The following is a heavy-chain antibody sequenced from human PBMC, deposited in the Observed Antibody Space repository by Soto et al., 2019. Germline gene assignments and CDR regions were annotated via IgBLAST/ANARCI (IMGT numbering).Heavy chain of an antibody. D-gene: IGHD1-26*01. Sequence: GGSLRLSCAASGFTFSSYAMHWVRQAPGKGLEWVAVISYDGSNKYYADSVKGRFTISRDNSKNTLYLQMNSLRAEDTAVYYCARVTRDSGSYVSPIDYWGQGTLVTVSS. CDR2: ISYDGSNK. J-gene: IGHJ4*02. V-gene: IGHV3-30-3*01. CDR3: ARVTRDSGSYVSPIDY. CDR1: GFTFSSYA.